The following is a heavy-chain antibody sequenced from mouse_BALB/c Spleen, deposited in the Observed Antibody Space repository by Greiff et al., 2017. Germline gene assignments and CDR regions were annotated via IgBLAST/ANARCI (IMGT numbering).Heavy chain of an antibody. CDR3: NVRLQAMDY. CDR2: IDPENGDT. V-gene: IGHV14-4*02. D-gene: IGHD1-2*01. CDR1: GFNIKDYY. J-gene: IGHJ4*01. Sequence: EVQLVESGAELVRSGASVKLSCTASGFNIKDYYMHWVKQRPEQGLEWIGWIDPENGDTEYAPKFQGKATMTADTSSNTAYLQLSSLTSEDTAVYYCNVRLQAMDYWGQGTSVTVSS.